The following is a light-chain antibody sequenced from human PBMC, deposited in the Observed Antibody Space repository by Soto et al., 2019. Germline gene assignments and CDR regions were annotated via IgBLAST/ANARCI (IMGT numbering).Light chain of an antibody. CDR3: QQYDSYPRT. CDR1: QSISRW. CDR2: MAS. V-gene: IGKV1-5*03. J-gene: IGKJ5*01. Sequence: IQMTQSPSTLSASVGDRVTITCRASQSISRWLVWYQQKPGKATKLLIYMASKLESGVPSRFSGSGIGTEFTLTISSLQPDDFATYFCQQYDSYPRTFGQGTLLEIK.